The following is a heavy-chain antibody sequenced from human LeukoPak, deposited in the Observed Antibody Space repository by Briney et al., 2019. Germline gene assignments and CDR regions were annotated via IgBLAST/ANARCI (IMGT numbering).Heavy chain of an antibody. J-gene: IGHJ6*04. CDR1: GGTFSSYA. CDR3: ARGGSSSYQEDV. D-gene: IGHD6-13*01. Sequence: SVKVSCKASGGTFSSYAISWVRQAPGQGLEWMGGIIPIFGTANYAQKFQGRVTMTRDTSISTAYMELSRLRSDDTAVYYCARGGSSSYQEDVWGKGTTVTVSS. V-gene: IGHV1-69*05. CDR2: IIPIFGTA.